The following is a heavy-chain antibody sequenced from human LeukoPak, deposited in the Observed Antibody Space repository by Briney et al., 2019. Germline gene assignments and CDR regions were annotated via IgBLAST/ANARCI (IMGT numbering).Heavy chain of an antibody. CDR1: GDSISTNY. V-gene: IGHV4-59*01. D-gene: IGHD5-18*01. Sequence: SETLSLTCTVSGDSISTNYWSWIRQPPGQGLEWIGYIYYSGSTNYNPSLKSRVTISVDTSKNQFSLKLSSVTAADTAVYYCARDRGYSYLNWFDPWGQGTLVTVSS. CDR3: ARDRGYSYLNWFDP. J-gene: IGHJ5*02. CDR2: IYYSGST.